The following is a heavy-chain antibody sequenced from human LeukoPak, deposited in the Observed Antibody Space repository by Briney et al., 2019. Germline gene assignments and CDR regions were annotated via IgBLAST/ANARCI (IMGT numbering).Heavy chain of an antibody. CDR3: VRDGEGVAISVNYWFDP. CDR2: MNPNNGNT. J-gene: IGHJ5*02. CDR1: GFTFTSYD. D-gene: IGHD3-10*01. V-gene: IGHV1-8*01. Sequence: ASVKVSCKASGFTFTSYDINWVRQARGQGLEWMGWMNPNNGNTGYAQKFQGRVTMTRDTSISTAYMELRGLRSEDTAVYYCVRDGEGVAISVNYWFDPWGQGTLVTVSS.